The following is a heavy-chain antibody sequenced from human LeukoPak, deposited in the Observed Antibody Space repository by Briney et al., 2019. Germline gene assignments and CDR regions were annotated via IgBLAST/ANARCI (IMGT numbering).Heavy chain of an antibody. CDR2: ISYDGSNK. V-gene: IGHV3-30*04. Sequence: PGGSLRLSCAASGFTFSSYAMHWVRQAPGKGLEWVAVISYDGSNKYYADSVKGRFTISRDNSKNTLYLQMNSLRAEDTAVYYCARDQQWAYYYYMDVWGKGPRSPSP. CDR3: ARDQQWAYYYYMDV. D-gene: IGHD6-19*01. J-gene: IGHJ6*03. CDR1: GFTFSSYA.